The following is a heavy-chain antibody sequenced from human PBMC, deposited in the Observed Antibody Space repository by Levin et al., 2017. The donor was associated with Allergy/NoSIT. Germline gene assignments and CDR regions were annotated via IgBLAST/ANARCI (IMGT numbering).Heavy chain of an antibody. V-gene: IGHV4-59*08. CDR1: GGSIRSYY. CDR3: ARGSGWFGGGMDV. D-gene: IGHD6-19*01. J-gene: IGHJ6*02. Sequence: SETLSLTCTVSGGSIRSYYWTWMRQSPGKGLEWIGYIYYTGRTNYNPSLKSRVTISLDTSKNQFSLKLSSMTAADTAVYFCARGSGWFGGGMDVWGQGTTVIVSS. CDR2: IYYTGRT.